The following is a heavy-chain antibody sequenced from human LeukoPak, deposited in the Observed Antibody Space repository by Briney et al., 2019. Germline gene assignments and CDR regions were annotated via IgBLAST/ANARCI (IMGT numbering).Heavy chain of an antibody. D-gene: IGHD3-22*01. CDR1: GYTFTSYD. V-gene: IGHV1-69*13. CDR3: ARDGGAYYYDSSGYFTYWYFDL. J-gene: IGHJ2*01. CDR2: IIPIFGTA. Sequence: ASVKVSCKASGYTFTSYDINWVRQATGQGLEWMGGIIPIFGTANYAQKFQGRVTITADESTSTAYMELSSLRSEDTAVYYCARDGGAYYYDSSGYFTYWYFDLWGRGTLVTVSS.